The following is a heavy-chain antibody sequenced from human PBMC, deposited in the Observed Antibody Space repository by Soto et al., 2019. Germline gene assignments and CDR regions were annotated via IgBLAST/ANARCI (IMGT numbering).Heavy chain of an antibody. J-gene: IGHJ4*02. V-gene: IGHV3-23*01. CDR3: AKSMASNLVGGLPDY. CDR2: ISGSGGST. CDR1: GFTFSSYA. D-gene: IGHD3-16*01. Sequence: PGGSLRLSCAASGFTFSSYAMSWVRQAPGKGPEWVSAISGSGGSTYYADSVKGRFTISRDNSKNTLYLQMNSLRAEDTAVYYCAKSMASNLVGGLPDYWGQGTQVTVSS.